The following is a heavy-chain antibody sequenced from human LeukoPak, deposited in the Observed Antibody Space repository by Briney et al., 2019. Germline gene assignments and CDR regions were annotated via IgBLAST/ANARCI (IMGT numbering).Heavy chain of an antibody. Sequence: PGGSLRLSCAASGFTFSSYAMSWVRQAPGKGLEWVSAISGSAASTYYADSVKGRFTISRDNSKNTLYLQMNSLRAEDTAVYYCAREGYYDSSSDYWGQGTLVTVSS. V-gene: IGHV3-23*01. D-gene: IGHD3-22*01. CDR1: GFTFSSYA. CDR3: AREGYYDSSSDY. J-gene: IGHJ4*02. CDR2: ISGSAAST.